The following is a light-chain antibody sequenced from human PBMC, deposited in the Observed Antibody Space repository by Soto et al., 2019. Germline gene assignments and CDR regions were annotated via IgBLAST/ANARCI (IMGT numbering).Light chain of an antibody. CDR2: DAS. CDR1: QSIISY. V-gene: IGKV1-39*01. J-gene: IGKJ1*01. CDR3: QQSYSAPWT. Sequence: DIQMTQSPSSLSASVGDRVTITCRASQSIISYLNWYQQKPGKGPKLLIYDASTLQSGVPSSFSGSGSGTDFTLTISSLQPEDFATYYCQQSYSAPWTFGQGTKVEI.